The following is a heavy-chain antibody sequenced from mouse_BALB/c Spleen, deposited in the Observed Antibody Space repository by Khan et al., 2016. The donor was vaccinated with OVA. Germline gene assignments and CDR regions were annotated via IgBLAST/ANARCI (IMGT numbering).Heavy chain of an antibody. V-gene: IGHV5-4*02. D-gene: IGHD2-1*01. J-gene: IGHJ3*01. CDR3: ASGYYGNPFAY. Sequence: EVELVEPGGGLVKPGGSLKLSCAASGFTFRDYYMYWVRQTPEKRLEWVATISDGGSYTYYPDSLKGRFTISRDDAKNNLSLQMSSLKSEDTAMCYCASGYYGNPFAYWGQGTLVTVSA. CDR1: GFTFRDYY. CDR2: ISDGGSYT.